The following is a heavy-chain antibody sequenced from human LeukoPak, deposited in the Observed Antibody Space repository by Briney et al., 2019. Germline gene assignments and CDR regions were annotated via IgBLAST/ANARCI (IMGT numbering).Heavy chain of an antibody. CDR2: ISGSGGST. J-gene: IGHJ4*02. V-gene: IGHV3-23*01. Sequence: GGSLRLSCAASGFTFSSYAMSWVRQAPGKGLERVSAISGSGGSTYYADSVKGRFTISRGNSKNTLYLQMNSLRAEDTAVYYCAKDRDRVTMIVVPSLDYWGQGTLVTVSS. D-gene: IGHD3-22*01. CDR3: AKDRDRVTMIVVPSLDY. CDR1: GFTFSSYA.